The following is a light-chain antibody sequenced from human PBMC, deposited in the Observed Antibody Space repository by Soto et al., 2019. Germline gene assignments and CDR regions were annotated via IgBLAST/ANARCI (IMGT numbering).Light chain of an antibody. CDR1: QSITSNF. Sequence: EIVLTQSPGTLSLSPGERATLSCRASQSITSNFLAWYQQKPGQAPRLLIYGASTRAAGVPDRFSGSGSGTDFTLTNTRLEPEDFAVYYCQQYGRSPLMYTFGQGTKLGV. V-gene: IGKV3-20*01. CDR2: GAS. J-gene: IGKJ2*01. CDR3: QQYGRSPLMYT.